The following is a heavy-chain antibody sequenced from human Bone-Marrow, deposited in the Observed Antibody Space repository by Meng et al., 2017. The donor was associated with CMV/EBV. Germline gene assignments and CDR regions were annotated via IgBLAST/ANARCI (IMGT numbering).Heavy chain of an antibody. V-gene: IGHV4-34*01. CDR1: GGSFSGYY. CDR2: INHSGST. J-gene: IGHJ4*02. D-gene: IGHD2-2*01. Sequence: GSLRLSCAVYGGSFSGYYWSWIRQPPGKGLEWIGEINHSGSTNYNPSLKSRVTISVDTSKNQFSLKLSSVTAADTAVYYCAREAYQLLFLDYWGQGKLVNVSS. CDR3: AREAYQLLFLDY.